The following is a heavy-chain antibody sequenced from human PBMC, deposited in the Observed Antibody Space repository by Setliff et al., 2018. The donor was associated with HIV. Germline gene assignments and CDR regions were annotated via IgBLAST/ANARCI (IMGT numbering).Heavy chain of an antibody. CDR3: ASRVYYYDSNNFLREEGFDP. V-gene: IGHV4-39*01. Sequence: KLSETLSLTCTVSGGSASNSRYYWAWIRQPPGKGLEYIGSIHYNERTYYNPSLKSRVAISIDTSKNQFSLNLTSVTAADTAVYYCASRVYYYDSNNFLREEGFDPWGQGTLVTVSS. CDR2: IHYNERT. CDR1: GGSASNSRYY. D-gene: IGHD3-22*01. J-gene: IGHJ5*02.